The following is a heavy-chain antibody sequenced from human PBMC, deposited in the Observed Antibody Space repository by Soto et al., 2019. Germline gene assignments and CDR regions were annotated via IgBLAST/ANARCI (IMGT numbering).Heavy chain of an antibody. D-gene: IGHD6-13*01. Sequence: QVQLQESGPGLVKPSETLSLTCTVSGGSISSYYWSWIRQPPGKGLEWIGYIYYSGRTNYNPSLKGRVTISVDTAKNQFSLKLSSVTAADTAVYYCARGPNVVEQQLVLHDWYFDLWGRGTLVTVSS. CDR1: GGSISSYY. CDR3: ARGPNVVEQQLVLHDWYFDL. CDR2: IYYSGRT. V-gene: IGHV4-59*01. J-gene: IGHJ2*01.